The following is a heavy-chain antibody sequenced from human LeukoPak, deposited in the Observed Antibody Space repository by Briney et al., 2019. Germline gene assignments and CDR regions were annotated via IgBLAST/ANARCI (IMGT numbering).Heavy chain of an antibody. Sequence: PSETLSLTCSVSGGSISSSNDYWGWIRQPPGKGLEWIGSIYYSGSIYYNPSLKSRVTISVDTSKNQFSLKLSSVTAADTAVYYCARDPTVTTPFDYWGQGTLVTVSS. CDR1: GGSISSSNDY. J-gene: IGHJ4*02. D-gene: IGHD4-17*01. CDR3: ARDPTVTTPFDY. CDR2: IYYSGSI. V-gene: IGHV4-39*07.